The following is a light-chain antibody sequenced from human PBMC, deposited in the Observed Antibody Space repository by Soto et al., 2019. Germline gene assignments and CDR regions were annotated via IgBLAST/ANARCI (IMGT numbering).Light chain of an antibody. CDR1: QSISSY. CDR2: AAS. CDR3: QKSSITPYT. J-gene: IGKJ2*01. V-gene: IGKV1-39*01. Sequence: DIQMTQSPSSLSASVGDRVTITCRASQSISSYLNWYQQKPGKAPKLLIYAASSLQSGVPSRLSGSGSKTNFTLTINSLQPEDFATYYCQKSSITPYTFGQGTKLEIK.